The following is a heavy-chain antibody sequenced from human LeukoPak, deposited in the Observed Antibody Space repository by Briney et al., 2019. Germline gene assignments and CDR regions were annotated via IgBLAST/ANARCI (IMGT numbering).Heavy chain of an antibody. Sequence: ASVKVSCKASGYTFTGYYMHWVRQAPGQGLEWMGGIIPIVGTTNYAQMFQGRVTITADESTSTAYMELSSLRSEDTAVYYCARGGYYYDSSGYSHLPDYWGQGTLVTVSA. J-gene: IGHJ4*02. V-gene: IGHV1-69*13. CDR2: IIPIVGTT. CDR1: GYTFTGYY. D-gene: IGHD3-22*01. CDR3: ARGGYYYDSSGYSHLPDY.